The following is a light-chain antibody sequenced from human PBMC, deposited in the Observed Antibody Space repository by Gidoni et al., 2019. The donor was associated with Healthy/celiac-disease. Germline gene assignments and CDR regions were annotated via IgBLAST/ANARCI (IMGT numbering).Light chain of an antibody. J-gene: IGLJ3*02. V-gene: IGLV1-40*01. CDR3: QSYDSSLSGWV. CDR2: GNS. Sequence: ALTQPPSVPVAPGQRVTISCTGSSSNNGAGYDVHWYQQLPGKAPKLLIYGNSNRPSGVPDRFSGSKSGTSDSLAITGLQAEDEADYYCQSYDSSLSGWVFGGGTKLTVL. CDR1: SSNNGAGYD.